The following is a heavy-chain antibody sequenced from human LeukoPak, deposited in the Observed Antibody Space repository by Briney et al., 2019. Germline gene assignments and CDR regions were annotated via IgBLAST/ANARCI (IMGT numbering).Heavy chain of an antibody. CDR2: ISGSGAST. J-gene: IGHJ4*02. CDR1: GFTLSTNA. Sequence: GGSLRLSCLTSGFTLSTNAMSWVRQAPGKGLEWISGISGSGASTYYADSVKVRFTISRDDSRNTLYLQMNSLRGDDTAVYYCAKDVGKWESLHFFDYWGQGTLVTVSS. D-gene: IGHD1-26*01. V-gene: IGHV3-23*01. CDR3: AKDVGKWESLHFFDY.